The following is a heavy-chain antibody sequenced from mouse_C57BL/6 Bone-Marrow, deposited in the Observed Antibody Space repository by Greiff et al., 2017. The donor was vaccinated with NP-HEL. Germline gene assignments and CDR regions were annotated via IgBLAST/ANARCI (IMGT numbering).Heavy chain of an antibody. D-gene: IGHD2-5*01. J-gene: IGHJ4*01. CDR1: GYAFSSSW. Sequence: QVQLQQSGPELVKPGASVKISCKASGYAFSSSWMNWVKQRPGKGLEWIGRIFPGDGDTNYNGKFKGKATLTADKSSSTAYMQLSSLTSEDSALYVCARGRYHSSNQYLDYGGQGTSITVTA. CDR2: IFPGDGDT. CDR3: ARGRYHSSNQYLDY. V-gene: IGHV1-82*01.